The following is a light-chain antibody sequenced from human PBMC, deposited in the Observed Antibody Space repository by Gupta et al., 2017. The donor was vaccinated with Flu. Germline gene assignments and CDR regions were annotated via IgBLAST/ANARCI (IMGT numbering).Light chain of an antibody. V-gene: IGKV1-12*01. Sequence: FSVSATVRGRVTITCRASQGISTWLAWYQQKPGKAPKFLICGASSLQSGVPSRFSGSGSGTDFTLTISSLQPEDVATYYCQQTDRVPITFGGGTKVEVK. J-gene: IGKJ4*01. CDR1: QGISTW. CDR2: GAS. CDR3: QQTDRVPIT.